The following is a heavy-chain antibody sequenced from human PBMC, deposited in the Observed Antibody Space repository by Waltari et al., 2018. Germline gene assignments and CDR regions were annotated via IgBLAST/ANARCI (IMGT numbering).Heavy chain of an antibody. CDR3: AKPKCTTTTCSLQESADYLHH. D-gene: IGHD2-2*01. CDR1: GFTFNNYG. V-gene: IGHV3-23*01. J-gene: IGHJ1*01. CDR2: FSGRCGRT. Sequence: EVQLLESGGGLVQPGGSLRLSCEASGFTFNNYGMTWVRQGPGKGLEWVSSFSGRCGRTFYADAMKGRFTSSRDNSKGTLYLQMHTLRAEDTAVYYCAKPKCTTTTCSLQESADYLHHWGQGTLVSVSS.